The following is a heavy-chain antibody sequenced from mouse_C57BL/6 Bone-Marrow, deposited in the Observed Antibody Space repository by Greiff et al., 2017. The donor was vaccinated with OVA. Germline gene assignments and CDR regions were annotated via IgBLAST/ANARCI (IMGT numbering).Heavy chain of an antibody. V-gene: IGHV1-58*01. CDR2: IYIGNGYT. Sequence: EVKVEESGAELVRPGSSVKMSCKTSGYTFTSYGINWVKQRPGKGLEWIGSIYIGNGYTEYNEKFKGKATLTSDTSSSTAYMQLSSLTSEDSAIYFCARASNYFAWFAYWGQGTLVTVSA. CDR1: GYTFTSYG. J-gene: IGHJ3*01. CDR3: ARASNYFAWFAY. D-gene: IGHD2-5*01.